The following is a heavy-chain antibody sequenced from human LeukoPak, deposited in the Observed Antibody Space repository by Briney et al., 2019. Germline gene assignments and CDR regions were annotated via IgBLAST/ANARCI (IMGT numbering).Heavy chain of an antibody. D-gene: IGHD5-18*01. CDR2: INGDASST. V-gene: IGHV3-74*01. CDR3: ARARGNTYGYFEY. CDR1: GLTLSGYW. Sequence: GGSLRLSCAASGLTLSGYWMRWVRQAPGKGLVWVSRINGDASSTSYADSVKGRFTISRDNANSTLYLQMNSLRVEYTAVYYCARARGNTYGYFEYWGQGTLVTVSS. J-gene: IGHJ4*02.